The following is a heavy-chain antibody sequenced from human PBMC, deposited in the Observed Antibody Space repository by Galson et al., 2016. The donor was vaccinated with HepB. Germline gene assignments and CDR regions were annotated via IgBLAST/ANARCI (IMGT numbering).Heavy chain of an antibody. J-gene: IGHJ6*04. V-gene: IGHV3-30*14. CDR1: GFSFRSYA. Sequence: SLRLSCAASGFSFRSYAMHWVRQAPGKGLEWVGLTSYDGGIKLYADSVRGRFTISRDNSKNTLYVQVNSLRPEDTAVYYCARDIQTVTMPPYFFGLDVWGKGTTVTVSS. CDR3: ARDIQTVTMPPYFFGLDV. CDR2: TSYDGGIK. D-gene: IGHD4-17*01.